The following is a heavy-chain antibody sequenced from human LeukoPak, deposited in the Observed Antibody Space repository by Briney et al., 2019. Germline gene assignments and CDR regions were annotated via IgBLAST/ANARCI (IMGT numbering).Heavy chain of an antibody. CDR2: ISSSSRYI. CDR1: GFTFSSYS. CDR3: ARTSVAVAVEY. D-gene: IGHD6-19*01. V-gene: IGHV3-21*01. Sequence: GGSLRLSCAASGFTFSSYSMNWVRQAPGEGLEWVSSISSSSRYIYDADSVRGRLIIASDNAKKLLYLHMSRLRAEDTAVYYCARTSVAVAVEYWGPGTLVTVSS. J-gene: IGHJ4*02.